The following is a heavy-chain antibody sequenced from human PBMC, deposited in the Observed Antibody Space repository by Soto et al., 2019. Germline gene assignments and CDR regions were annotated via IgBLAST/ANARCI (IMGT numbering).Heavy chain of an antibody. D-gene: IGHD2-2*01. CDR2: IYYSGST. J-gene: IGHJ5*02. CDR1: GGSIGSYY. V-gene: IGHV4-59*01. CDR3: ARELRMDCSSTSCYGDWFNP. Sequence: PSETLTLTCTVSGGSIGSYYRSWIRQPPGKGLEWIGYIYYSGSTNYNPSLKSRVTISVDTSKNQFSLKLSSVTAADTAVYYCARELRMDCSSTSCYGDWFNPWGQGTLVTVSS.